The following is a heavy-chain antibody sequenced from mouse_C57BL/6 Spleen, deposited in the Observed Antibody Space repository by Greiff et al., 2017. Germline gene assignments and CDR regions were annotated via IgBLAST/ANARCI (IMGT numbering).Heavy chain of an antibody. J-gene: IGHJ1*03. CDR3: SRRWLLRYGDV. Sequence: VQLLQSGAELVRPGASVTLSCKASGFTFTDYEMHWVKQTPVHGLEWIGAIDPETGGTAYNQKFKGQVILSADKSYRTVYMELSSRTSEDSAAYYCSRRWLLRYGDVWGTGTTVTVSS. CDR2: IDPETGGT. CDR1: GFTFTDYE. D-gene: IGHD2-3*01. V-gene: IGHV1-15*01.